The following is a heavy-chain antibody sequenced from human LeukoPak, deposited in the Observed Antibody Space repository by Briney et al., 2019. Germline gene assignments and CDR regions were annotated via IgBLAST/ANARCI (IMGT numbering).Heavy chain of an antibody. Sequence: ASVKVSCKASGYTFTSYYMHWVRQAPGQGLEWMGIINPSGGSTSYAQKFQGRVTMTRDTSTSTVYMELSSLRSEDTAVYYCARDRFCSGGSRYEIDYWGQGTLVTVSS. V-gene: IGHV1-46*01. CDR3: ARDRFCSGGSRYEIDY. D-gene: IGHD2-15*01. CDR2: INPSGGST. J-gene: IGHJ4*02. CDR1: GYTFTSYY.